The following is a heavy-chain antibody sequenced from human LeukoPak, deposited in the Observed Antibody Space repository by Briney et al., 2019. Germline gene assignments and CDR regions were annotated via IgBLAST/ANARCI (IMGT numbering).Heavy chain of an antibody. V-gene: IGHV3-30*02. J-gene: IGHJ4*02. Sequence: GGSLRLSCAASGFTFSSYGMHWVRQAPGKGLEWVAFIWYDGSNKYYADSVKGRFTISRDNSKNTLYLQMNSLRAEDTAVYYCTIFGRPRDPVDFDYWGQGTLVTVSS. D-gene: IGHD3-3*01. CDR3: TIFGRPRDPVDFDY. CDR1: GFTFSSYG. CDR2: IWYDGSNK.